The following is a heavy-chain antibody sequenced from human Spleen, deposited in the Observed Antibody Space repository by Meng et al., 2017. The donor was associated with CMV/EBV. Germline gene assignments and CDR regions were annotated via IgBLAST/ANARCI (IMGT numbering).Heavy chain of an antibody. D-gene: IGHD1/OR15-1a*01. J-gene: IGHJ4*02. Sequence: GESLKISCAASGFTFFNHAMHWVRQPPGKGLEWVAGISYDGSYKHYAESVKGRFTISRDKSKNTVYLQMNSLRAEDTAVYYCARATEERWEQIDYWGQGTLVTVSS. CDR2: ISYDGSYK. V-gene: IGHV3-30*03. CDR1: GFTFFNHA. CDR3: ARATEERWEQIDY.